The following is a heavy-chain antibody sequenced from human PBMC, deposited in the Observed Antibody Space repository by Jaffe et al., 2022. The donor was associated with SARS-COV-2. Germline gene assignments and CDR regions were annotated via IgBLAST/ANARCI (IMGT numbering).Heavy chain of an antibody. J-gene: IGHJ4*02. CDR2: ISSNGGST. CDR3: ARGSSSWYKAHFDY. D-gene: IGHD6-13*01. CDR1: GFTFSSYA. Sequence: EVQLVESGGGLVQPGGSLRLSCAASGFTFSSYAMHWVRQAPGKGLEYVSAISSNGGSTYYANSVKGRFTISRDNSKNTLYLQMGSLRAEDMAVYYCARGSSSWYKAHFDYWGQGTLVTVSS. V-gene: IGHV3-64*01.